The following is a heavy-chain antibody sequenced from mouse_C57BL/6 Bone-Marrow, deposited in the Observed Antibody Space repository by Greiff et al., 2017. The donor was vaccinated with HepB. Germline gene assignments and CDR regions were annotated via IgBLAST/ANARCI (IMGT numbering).Heavy chain of an antibody. CDR1: GFTFSSYA. J-gene: IGHJ1*03. D-gene: IGHD3-1*01. Sequence: EVMLVESGGGLVKPGGSLKLSCAASGFTFSSYAMSWVRQTPEKRLEWVATISDGGSYTYYPDNVKGRFTISRDNAKNNLYLQMSQLKSEDTAMYYCALSPRAYFDVWGTGTTVTVSS. V-gene: IGHV5-4*03. CDR3: ALSPRAYFDV. CDR2: ISDGGSYT.